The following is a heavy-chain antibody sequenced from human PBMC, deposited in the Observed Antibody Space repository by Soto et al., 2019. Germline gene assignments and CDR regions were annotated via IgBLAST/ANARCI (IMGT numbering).Heavy chain of an antibody. CDR3: AKDPNWNYDHGYFQH. D-gene: IGHD1-7*01. CDR2: ISGSGGST. Sequence: PGGSLRLSCAAPGFTFSSYAMSWVRQAPGKGLEWVSAISGSGGSTYYADSVKGRFTISRDNSKNTLYLQMKSLRAEDTAVYYCAKDPNWNYDHGYFQHWGQGTLVTVSS. CDR1: GFTFSSYA. V-gene: IGHV3-23*01. J-gene: IGHJ1*01.